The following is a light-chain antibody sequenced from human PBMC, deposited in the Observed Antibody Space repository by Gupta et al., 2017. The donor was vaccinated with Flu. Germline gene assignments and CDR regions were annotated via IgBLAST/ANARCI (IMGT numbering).Light chain of an antibody. CDR3: QSYDSSLSGYV. CDR2: GNS. CDR1: SSNIGAGYD. Sequence: QSVLTQSPSVSGAPGQRVTISCTGSSSNIGAGYDVHWYQQLPGTAPKLLIYGNSNRPSGVPYRFSGSKSGTSASLAITGLQAEDEADYYCQSYDSSLSGYVFGTGTKVTVL. V-gene: IGLV1-40*01. J-gene: IGLJ1*01.